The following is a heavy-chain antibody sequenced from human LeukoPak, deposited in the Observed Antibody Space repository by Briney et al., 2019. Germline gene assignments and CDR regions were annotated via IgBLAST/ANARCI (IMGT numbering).Heavy chain of an antibody. V-gene: IGHV3-9*01. Sequence: GGSLRLSCAASGFIFDDYAMHWVRQAPGKGLEWVSGISWNSGSIGYADSVKGRFIISRDNAKNSLYLQMNSLRAEDTALYYCAKDIGTGDRSADAFDIWGQGTMVTVSS. CDR1: GFIFDDYA. CDR3: AKDIGTGDRSADAFDI. D-gene: IGHD7-27*01. CDR2: ISWNSGSI. J-gene: IGHJ3*02.